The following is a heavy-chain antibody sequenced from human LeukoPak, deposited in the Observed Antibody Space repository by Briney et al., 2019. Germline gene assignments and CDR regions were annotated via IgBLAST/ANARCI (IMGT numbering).Heavy chain of an antibody. V-gene: IGHV4-4*07. CDR3: ASAGAYYYDSSGYYYDAFDI. D-gene: IGHD3-22*01. Sequence: SETLSLTCTVSGGSISSYYWSWIRQPAGKGLEWIGRIYTSGSTNYNPSLKSRVTMSVDTSKNQFSQKLSSVTAADTAVYYCASAGAYYYDSSGYYYDAFDIWGQGTMVTVSS. CDR1: GGSISSYY. J-gene: IGHJ3*02. CDR2: IYTSGST.